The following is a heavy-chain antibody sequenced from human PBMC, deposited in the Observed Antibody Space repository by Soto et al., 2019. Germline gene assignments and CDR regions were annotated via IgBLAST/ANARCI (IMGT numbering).Heavy chain of an antibody. V-gene: IGHV2-70*01. CDR3: SGKADIAAARTARYCGMDD. CDR1: GFSLSTSGMC. CDR2: IDWDVDK. D-gene: IGHD6-13*01. J-gene: IGHJ6*02. Sequence: SGPTRVNPPQTLTLTCTFSGFSLSTSGMCVSCIRQPPGKALEWLALIDWDVDKYYSTSLKTRRAISKGTSKNQVGLTMTNMDPVDKSKSYGSGKADIAAARTARYCGMDDWGEWTTVTDS.